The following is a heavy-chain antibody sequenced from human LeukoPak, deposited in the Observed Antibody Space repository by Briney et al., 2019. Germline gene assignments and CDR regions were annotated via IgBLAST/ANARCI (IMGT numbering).Heavy chain of an antibody. D-gene: IGHD3-22*01. J-gene: IGHJ4*02. CDR2: IIPIFGTA. CDR1: GGTFSIYA. CDR3: VRDLYYDTKRKGLDY. V-gene: IGHV1-69*13. Sequence: AASVKVSCKASGGTFSIYAISWVRQAPGQGLEWMGGIIPIFGTANYAQKFQGRVTITADESTSTAYMELSSPRSEDTAVYYCVRDLYYDTKRKGLDYWGQGTLVTVSS.